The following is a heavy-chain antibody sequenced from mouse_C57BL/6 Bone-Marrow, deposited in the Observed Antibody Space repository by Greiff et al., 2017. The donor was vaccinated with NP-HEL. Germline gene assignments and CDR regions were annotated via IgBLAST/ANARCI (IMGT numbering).Heavy chain of an antibody. J-gene: IGHJ3*01. V-gene: IGHV1-81*01. D-gene: IGHD2-4*01. CDR3: ATLGDYDEAY. CDR2: IYPRSGNT. Sequence: VKVVESGAELARPGASVKLSCKASGYTFTSYGISWVKQRTGQGLEWIGGIYPRSGNTYYNEKFKGKATLTADKSSSTAYMELRSLTSEDSAVYFCATLGDYDEAYWGQGTLVTVSA. CDR1: GYTFTSYG.